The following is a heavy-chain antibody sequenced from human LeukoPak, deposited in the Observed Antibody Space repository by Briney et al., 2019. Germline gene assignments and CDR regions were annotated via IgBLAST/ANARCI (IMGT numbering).Heavy chain of an antibody. CDR2: INHSGST. CDR1: GGSFSGYY. V-gene: IGHV4-34*01. J-gene: IGHJ4*02. CDR3: ARGIPGRSIDY. D-gene: IGHD3-16*02. Sequence: SETLSLTCAVYGGSFSGYYWSWIRQPPGKGLEWIGEINHSGSTNYNPSLKSRVSISVDTSKNQFSLKLSSVTAADMAVYYCARGIPGRSIDYWGQGTLVTVS.